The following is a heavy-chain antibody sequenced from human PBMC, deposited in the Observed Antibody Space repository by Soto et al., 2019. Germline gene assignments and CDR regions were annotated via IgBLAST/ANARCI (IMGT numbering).Heavy chain of an antibody. CDR2: IYYSGST. CDR3: AREWRYYGSGEFDP. D-gene: IGHD3-10*01. V-gene: IGHV4-31*03. J-gene: IGHJ5*02. CDR1: GGSISSGGYY. Sequence: LSLTCTVSGGSISSGGYYWSWIRQHPGKGLEWIGYIYYSGSTYYNPSLKSRVTISVDTSKNQFSLKLSSVTAADTAVYYCAREWRYYGSGEFDPWGQGTLVTVSS.